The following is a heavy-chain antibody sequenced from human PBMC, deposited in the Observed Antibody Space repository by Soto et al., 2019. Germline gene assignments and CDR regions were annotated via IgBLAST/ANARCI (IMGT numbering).Heavy chain of an antibody. J-gene: IGHJ5*02. D-gene: IGHD3-10*01. CDR1: GYTFTSYG. CDR2: ISAYNGNT. V-gene: IGHV1-18*01. Sequence: QVQLVQSGAEVKKPGASVKVSCKASGYTFTSYGISWVRQAPGQGLEWMGWISAYNGNTNYAQKLQGRVTMTTDTSTSTAYMELRSLRSDETAVYYCARDPITMVRGVIIGHWFDPWGQGTLVTVSS. CDR3: ARDPITMVRGVIIGHWFDP.